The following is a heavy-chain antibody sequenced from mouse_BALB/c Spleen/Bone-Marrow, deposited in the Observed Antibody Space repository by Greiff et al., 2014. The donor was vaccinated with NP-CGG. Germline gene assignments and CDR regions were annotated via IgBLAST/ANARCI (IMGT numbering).Heavy chain of an antibody. CDR2: IYPYNGGT. CDR1: GYTFTDYN. Sequence: EVKLQESGPELVKPGASVKISCKASGYTFTDYNMHWVKQSHGKSLEWIGYIYPYNGGTGYNQKFKSKATLTVDSSSSTAYMELRSLTSEDSAVYYCARRFITTAAWFAYWGQGTLVTVSA. D-gene: IGHD1-2*01. J-gene: IGHJ3*01. CDR3: ARRFITTAAWFAY. V-gene: IGHV1S29*02.